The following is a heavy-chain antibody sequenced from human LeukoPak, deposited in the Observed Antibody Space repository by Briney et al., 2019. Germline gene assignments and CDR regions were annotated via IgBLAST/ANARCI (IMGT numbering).Heavy chain of an antibody. Sequence: SETLSLTCTVSGGSISSYYWSWIRQPAGRGLEWIGRIYSSGSTNYNPSLKSRVTMSVDTSKNQFSLKLSSVTAADTAVYYCARDSTQRAFDTLGQGTMVTVSS. J-gene: IGHJ3*02. CDR1: GGSISSYY. D-gene: IGHD6-25*01. CDR2: IYSSGST. CDR3: ARDSTQRAFDT. V-gene: IGHV4-4*07.